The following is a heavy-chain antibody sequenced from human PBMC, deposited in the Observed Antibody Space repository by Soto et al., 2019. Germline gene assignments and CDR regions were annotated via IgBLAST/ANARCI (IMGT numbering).Heavy chain of an antibody. CDR2: ISGSGGST. CDR3: AKGYDSSGYYYYYGMDV. V-gene: IGHV3-23*01. Sequence: GGSLRLSCAASGFTFSSYAMSWVRQAPGKGLEWVSAISGSGGSTYYADSVKGRFTISRDNSKNTLYLQMNSLRAEDTAVYYCAKGYDSSGYYYYYGMDVRGQGTTVTVSS. D-gene: IGHD3-22*01. J-gene: IGHJ6*02. CDR1: GFTFSSYA.